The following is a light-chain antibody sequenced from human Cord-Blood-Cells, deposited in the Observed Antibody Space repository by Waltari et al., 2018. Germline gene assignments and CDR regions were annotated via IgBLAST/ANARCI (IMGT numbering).Light chain of an antibody. CDR3: QSYDSSLSGFYV. V-gene: IGLV1-40*01. J-gene: IGLJ1*01. Sequence: SVLTQPPSVSGAPGQRVTISCTGSSSHIGAGYDVHWYQQLPGTAPKLLIYGNSNRPSGVPDRFSGSKSGTSASLAITGLQAEDEADYYCQSYDSSLSGFYVFGTGTKVTVL. CDR2: GNS. CDR1: SSHIGAGYD.